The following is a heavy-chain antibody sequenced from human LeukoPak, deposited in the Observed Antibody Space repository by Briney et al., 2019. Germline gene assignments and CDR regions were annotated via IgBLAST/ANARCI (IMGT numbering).Heavy chain of an antibody. D-gene: IGHD6-13*01. Sequence: ASVKVSCKASGYTFTGYYMHWVRQAPGQGLEWMGWINPNSGGTNYAQKFQGRVTMTRDTSISTAYMELSRLRSDDTAVYYCATDALYSSSFGLDYWGQGTLVTVSS. CDR2: INPNSGGT. CDR3: ATDALYSSSFGLDY. CDR1: GYTFTGYY. V-gene: IGHV1-2*02. J-gene: IGHJ4*02.